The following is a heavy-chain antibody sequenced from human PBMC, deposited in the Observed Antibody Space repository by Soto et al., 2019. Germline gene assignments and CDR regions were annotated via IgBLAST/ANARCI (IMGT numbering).Heavy chain of an antibody. CDR1: GDTVSSNSAA. J-gene: IGHJ4*02. CDR3: ARDRDGSGRTDFDC. V-gene: IGHV6-1*01. CDR2: TYYRAKWFN. D-gene: IGHD6-19*01. Sequence: SQTLSLACAISGDTVSSNSAAWNWIRQSPSRGLEWLGRTYYRAKWFNDYAVSVKSRITISPDTSKNQFSLQLNSVTPEDTAVYYCARDRDGSGRTDFDCWGQGTLVIVYS.